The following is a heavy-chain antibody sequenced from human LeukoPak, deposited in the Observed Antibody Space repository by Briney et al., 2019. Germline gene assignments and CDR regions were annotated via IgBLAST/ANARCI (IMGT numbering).Heavy chain of an antibody. V-gene: IGHV4-59*08. D-gene: IGHD2-2*01. CDR1: GGSISTYY. Sequence: SETLSLTCNVSGGSISTYYWTWIRQPPGKGLEWIGYSHNSGSTNYNPSLESRVTISVDTSKNQFSLDLSSVTAADTAVYYCARQKCTSTSCLTKNAFDIWGQGTMVTVSS. CDR3: ARQKCTSTSCLTKNAFDI. CDR2: SHNSGST. J-gene: IGHJ3*02.